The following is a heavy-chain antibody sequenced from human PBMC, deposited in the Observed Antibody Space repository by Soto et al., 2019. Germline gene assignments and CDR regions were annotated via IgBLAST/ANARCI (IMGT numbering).Heavy chain of an antibody. D-gene: IGHD3-3*01. J-gene: IGHJ4*02. Sequence: EVQLVESGGGLVKPGGSLRLSCAASGFTFSNAWMNWVRQAPGKGLEWVGRIKSKTDGGTTDYAAPVKGRFTISRDDSKNTLYLQMNRLKTEDTAVYYCTTDRLYYDFWSGYPEPVDYWGQGTLVTVSS. CDR3: TTDRLYYDFWSGYPEPVDY. CDR2: IKSKTDGGTT. V-gene: IGHV3-15*07. CDR1: GFTFSNAW.